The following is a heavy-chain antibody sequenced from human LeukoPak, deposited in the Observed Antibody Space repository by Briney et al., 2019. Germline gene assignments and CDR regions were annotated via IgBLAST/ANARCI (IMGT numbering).Heavy chain of an antibody. CDR2: INPNTGGT. D-gene: IGHD6-25*01. J-gene: IGHJ4*02. Sequence: ASVKVSCKASGYTFTSYYMHWVRQAPGQGLEWMGWINPNTGGTNYAQNFQGRVTMTRDTSITTAYMDLSRLRSDDTAVYYCARGRVGYYFDYWGQGTLVTVSS. CDR1: GYTFTSYY. V-gene: IGHV1-2*02. CDR3: ARGRVGYYFDY.